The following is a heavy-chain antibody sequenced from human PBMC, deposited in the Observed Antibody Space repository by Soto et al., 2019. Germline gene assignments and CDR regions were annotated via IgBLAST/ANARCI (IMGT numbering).Heavy chain of an antibody. V-gene: IGHV3-23*01. J-gene: IGHJ4*02. D-gene: IGHD3-3*01. CDR3: AKGSYDFWSGYLNSFDY. CDR2: ISGSGGST. Sequence: EVQLLESGGGLVQPGGSLRLSCAASGFTFSSYAMSWVRQAPGKGLEWVSAISGSGGSTYYADSVKSRFTISRDNSKNTLYLQMNSLRAEDTAVYYCAKGSYDFWSGYLNSFDYWGQGTLVTVSS. CDR1: GFTFSSYA.